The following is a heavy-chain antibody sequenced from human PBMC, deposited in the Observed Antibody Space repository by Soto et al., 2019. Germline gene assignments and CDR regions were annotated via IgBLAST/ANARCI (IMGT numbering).Heavy chain of an antibody. V-gene: IGHV3-7*05. CDR1: GFTFSSYW. D-gene: IGHD1-26*01. Sequence: GGSLRLSCAASGFTFSSYWMSWVRQAPGKGLEWVANIKQDGSEKYYVDSVKGRFTISRDNAKNSLYLQMNSLRAEDTAVYYCARDWEWELLLVRGGSNFDYWGQGTLVTVSS. J-gene: IGHJ4*02. CDR3: ARDWEWELLLVRGGSNFDY. CDR2: IKQDGSEK.